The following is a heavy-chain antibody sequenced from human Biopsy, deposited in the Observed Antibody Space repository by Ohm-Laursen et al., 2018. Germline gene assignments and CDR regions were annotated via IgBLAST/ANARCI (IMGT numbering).Heavy chain of an antibody. J-gene: IGHJ5*01. CDR2: IDPKSGGT. CDR3: ARELGDFWGGRQFDF. Sequence: ASVKVSCNASAYSFGDHRIHWVRQAPGQGLEWMGWIDPKSGGTNYAQKFQGRVTMTRDTSISTTYTELRRLTSDDTAVFYCARELGDFWGGRQFDFWGQGTLVTVSS. CDR1: AYSFGDHR. D-gene: IGHD3-3*01. V-gene: IGHV1-2*02.